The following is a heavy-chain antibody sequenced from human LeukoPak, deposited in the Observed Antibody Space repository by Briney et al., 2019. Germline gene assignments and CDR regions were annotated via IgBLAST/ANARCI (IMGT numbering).Heavy chain of an antibody. CDR3: AKGGDILAGYYNYYYYYMDV. D-gene: IGHD3-9*01. V-gene: IGHV3-23*01. Sequence: GGSLRLSCAASGFTFSSYAMSWVRQAPGKGLEWVSAISGSGGSTYYADSVKGRFTISRDNSKNTLYLQMNSLRAEDTAVYYCAKGGDILAGYYNYYYYYMDVWGKGTTVTVSS. J-gene: IGHJ6*03. CDR2: ISGSGGST. CDR1: GFTFSSYA.